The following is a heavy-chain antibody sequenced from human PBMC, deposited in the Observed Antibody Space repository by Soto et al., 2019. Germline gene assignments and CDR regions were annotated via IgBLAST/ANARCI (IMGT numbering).Heavy chain of an antibody. J-gene: IGHJ4*02. D-gene: IGHD3-9*01. V-gene: IGHV3-30*03. CDR2: ISYDGSNK. CDR3: AREYYGVLTGYYNDF. CDR1: GFTFSSYG. Sequence: GGSLRLSCAASGFTFSSYGMHWVRQAPGKGLEWVAVISYDGSNKYYADSVKGRFTISRDNSKNTLYLQMSSLRAEDTAVYYCAREYYGVLTGYYNDFWGQGTLVTVSS.